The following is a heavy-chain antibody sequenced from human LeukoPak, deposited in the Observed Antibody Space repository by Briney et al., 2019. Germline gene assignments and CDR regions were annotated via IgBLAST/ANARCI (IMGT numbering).Heavy chain of an antibody. D-gene: IGHD2-2*01. CDR1: GYTFTGYY. V-gene: IGHV1-2*02. Sequence: ASVKVSCKASGYTFTGYYMHWVRQAPGQGLEWMGWINPNSGGTNYAQKFQGRVTMTRDTSISTAYMELSRLRSDDTAVYYCAGSHHIVVVPAATPHADYWGQGTLVTVS. CDR3: AGSHHIVVVPAATPHADY. CDR2: INPNSGGT. J-gene: IGHJ4*02.